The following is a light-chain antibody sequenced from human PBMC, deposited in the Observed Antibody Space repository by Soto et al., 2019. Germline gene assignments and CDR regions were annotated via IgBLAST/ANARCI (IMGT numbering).Light chain of an antibody. V-gene: IGLV2-23*01. CDR2: EGS. Sequence: QSVLTQPASVSGSPGQSITISCNGTSSDVGSYNLVSWYQQSPGKAPKLMIYEGSKRPSGVSNRFSGSKSGNTASLTISGLQAEDEADYYCCSYAGSNWVFGGGTKLTVL. CDR1: SSDVGSYNL. J-gene: IGLJ3*02. CDR3: CSYAGSNWV.